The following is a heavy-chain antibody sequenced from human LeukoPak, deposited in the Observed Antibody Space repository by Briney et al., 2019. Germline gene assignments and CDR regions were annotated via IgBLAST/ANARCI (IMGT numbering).Heavy chain of an antibody. D-gene: IGHD3-10*01. Sequence: SETLSLTCTVSGYSISSGYYWGWIRQPPGKGLEWIGRIYHSGSTYYNPSLKSRVTISVDTSKNQFSLKLSSVTAADTAVYYCAREGIIWFGELLSPFDYWGQGTLVTVSS. J-gene: IGHJ4*02. CDR1: GYSISSGYY. CDR2: IYHSGST. CDR3: AREGIIWFGELLSPFDY. V-gene: IGHV4-38-2*02.